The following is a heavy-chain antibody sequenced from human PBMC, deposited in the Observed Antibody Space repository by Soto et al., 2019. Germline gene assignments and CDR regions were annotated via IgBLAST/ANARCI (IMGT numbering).Heavy chain of an antibody. V-gene: IGHV1-69*13. Sequence: SSVKFSCKASGGTFSSYAISWVRQAPGQGLEWMGGIIPIFGTANYAQKFQGRVTITADESTSTAYMELSSLRSDDTAVYYCARGRASGSYYLLDYWGQGTLVTVSS. CDR2: IIPIFGTA. CDR1: GGTFSSYA. J-gene: IGHJ4*02. CDR3: ARGRASGSYYLLDY. D-gene: IGHD3-10*01.